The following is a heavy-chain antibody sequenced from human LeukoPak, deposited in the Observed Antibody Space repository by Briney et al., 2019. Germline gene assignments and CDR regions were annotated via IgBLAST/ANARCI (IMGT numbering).Heavy chain of an antibody. CDR3: AREYTIFGVVILDV. D-gene: IGHD3-3*01. V-gene: IGHV1-18*01. CDR2: ISAYNGNT. Sequence: ASVKVSCKASGYTFTSYGISWVRQAPGQGLEWMGWISAYNGNTNYAQKFQGRVTITADESTSTAYMELSSLRSEDTAVYYCAREYTIFGVVILDVWGKGTTVTVSS. CDR1: GYTFTSYG. J-gene: IGHJ6*04.